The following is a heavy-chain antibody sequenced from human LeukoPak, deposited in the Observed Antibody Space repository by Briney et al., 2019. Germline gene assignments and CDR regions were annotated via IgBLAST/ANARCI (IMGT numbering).Heavy chain of an antibody. CDR1: GGTFSSYV. V-gene: IGHV1-69*06. CDR3: ARDPRGYCSSTSCPDAFDI. CDR2: IIPIFGTA. D-gene: IGHD2-2*01. J-gene: IGHJ3*02. Sequence: SVKVSCKASGGTFSSYVISWVRQAPGQGLEWMGGIIPIFGTANYAQKFQGRVTITADKSTSTAYMELSSLRSEDTAVYYCARDPRGYCSSTSCPDAFDIWGQGTMVTVSS.